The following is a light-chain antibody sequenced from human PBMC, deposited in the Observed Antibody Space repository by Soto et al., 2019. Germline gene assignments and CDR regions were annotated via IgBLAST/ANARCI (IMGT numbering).Light chain of an antibody. CDR1: QSISSY. Sequence: DIQMTQSPSSLSASVGDRITISCLASQSISSYLNWHQQKPGKAPKLLIYAASSLQSGVPSRFSGSGSGTDFTLTISSLQPEDFATYYCQQSYSTLWTFGQGTKVDIK. J-gene: IGKJ1*01. CDR2: AAS. V-gene: IGKV1-39*01. CDR3: QQSYSTLWT.